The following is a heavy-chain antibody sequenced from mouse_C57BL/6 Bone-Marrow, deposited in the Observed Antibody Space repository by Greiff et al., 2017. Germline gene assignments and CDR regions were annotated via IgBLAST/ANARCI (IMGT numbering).Heavy chain of an antibody. Sequence: VKLQQSGAELVKPGASVKMSCKASGYTFTSYWITWVKQRPGQGLEWIGDIYPGSGSTNYNEKFKSKATLTVDTSSSTAYMQLSSLTSEDSAVYYCARSHYYGSSSYWYFDVWGTGTTVTVSS. CDR1: GYTFTSYW. CDR2: IYPGSGST. J-gene: IGHJ1*03. CDR3: ARSHYYGSSSYWYFDV. V-gene: IGHV1-55*01. D-gene: IGHD1-1*01.